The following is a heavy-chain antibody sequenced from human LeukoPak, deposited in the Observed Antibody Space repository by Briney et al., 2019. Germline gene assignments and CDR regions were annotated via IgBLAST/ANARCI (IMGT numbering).Heavy chain of an antibody. CDR2: INPISGGT. CDR1: GYTFTGYY. J-gene: IGHJ4*02. D-gene: IGHD3-10*01. V-gene: IGHV1-2*02. Sequence: ASVKVSCKASGYTFTGYYMHWVRQAPGQGLEWMGWINPISGGTNYAQKFLGRVTMTRDMSISTVYMELGRLRSDDTAVYYCVRESTGDLSFDHWGQGTLVTVSS. CDR3: VRESTGDLSFDH.